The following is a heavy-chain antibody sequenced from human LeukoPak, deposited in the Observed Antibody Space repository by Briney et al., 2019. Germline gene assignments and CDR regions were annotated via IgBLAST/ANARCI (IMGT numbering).Heavy chain of an antibody. CDR1: GFTFSSYS. V-gene: IGHV3-69-1*01. CDR2: MTSSSTI. CDR3: ARDVARHYYFDY. Sequence: GGSLRLSCAASGFTFSSYSMNWVRQAPGKGLEWVATMTSSSTIYYADSVKGRFTISRDNAKNSLYLQMNSLRDEDTAVYYCARDVARHYYFDYWGQGTLVTVSS. J-gene: IGHJ4*02.